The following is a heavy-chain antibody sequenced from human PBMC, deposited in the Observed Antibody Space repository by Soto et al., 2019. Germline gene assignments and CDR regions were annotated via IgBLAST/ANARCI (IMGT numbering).Heavy chain of an antibody. V-gene: IGHV3-23*01. CDR1: GFTFSSYA. J-gene: IGHJ4*02. D-gene: IGHD6-6*01. Sequence: EVQLLESGGGLVQPGGSLRLSCAASGFTFSSYAMSWVRQAPGKGLEWVSVISGSDDSTYYADSVKGRFTISRDNSKNTLYLQMNSLRAEDTAVYYCAKRSSSSTFDYLGQGTLVTVSS. CDR3: AKRSSSSTFDY. CDR2: ISGSDDST.